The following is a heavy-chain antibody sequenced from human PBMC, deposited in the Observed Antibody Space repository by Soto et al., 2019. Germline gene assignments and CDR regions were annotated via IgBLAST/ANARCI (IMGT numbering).Heavy chain of an antibody. J-gene: IGHJ3*02. V-gene: IGHV4-59*01. CDR3: ARESRLPTDAFDI. CDR2: IYYSGST. D-gene: IGHD2-15*01. CDR1: GGSISSYF. Sequence: QVQLQESGPGLVKPSETLSLTCTVSGGSISSYFWSWIRQPPGKGLEWIGYIYYSGSTNYNPSLKSRVTISVDTSKNQFALKLSSVTAADTAVYYCARESRLPTDAFDIWGQGTMVPVSS.